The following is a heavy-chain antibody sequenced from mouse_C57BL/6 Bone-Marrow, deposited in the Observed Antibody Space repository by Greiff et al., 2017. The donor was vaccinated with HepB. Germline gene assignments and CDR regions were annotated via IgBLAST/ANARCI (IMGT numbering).Heavy chain of an antibody. CDR1: GFTFSDYG. CDR2: ISNLAYSI. CDR3: ARHGSGYFAY. Sequence: EVMLVESGGGLVQPGGSLKLSCAASGFTFSDYGMAWVRQAPRKGPEWVAFISNLAYSIYYADTVTGRFTISRENAKNTLYLEMSSLRSEDTAMYYCARHGSGYFAYWGQGTLVTVSA. J-gene: IGHJ3*01. D-gene: IGHD3-2*02. V-gene: IGHV5-15*04.